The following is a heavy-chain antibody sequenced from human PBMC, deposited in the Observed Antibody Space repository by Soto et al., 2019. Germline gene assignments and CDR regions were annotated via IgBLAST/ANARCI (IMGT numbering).Heavy chain of an antibody. CDR3: ARDGWELRDYYYYYGMDV. CDR1: GFTFSSYW. CDR2: IKQDGSEK. J-gene: IGHJ6*02. D-gene: IGHD1-26*01. V-gene: IGHV3-7*03. Sequence: EVQLVESGGGLVQPGGSLRLSCAASGFTFSSYWMSWVRQAPGKGLEWVANIKQDGSEKYYVDSVKGRFTISRDNAKNSLYLQMNSLRAEDTAVYYCARDGWELRDYYYYYGMDVWGQGTTVTVSS.